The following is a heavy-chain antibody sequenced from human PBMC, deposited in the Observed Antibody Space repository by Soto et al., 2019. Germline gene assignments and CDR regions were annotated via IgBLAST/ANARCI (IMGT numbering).Heavy chain of an antibody. CDR1: VFTFSRYW. Sequence: GGSLRLSCATSVFTFSRYWMSWVRQAPGKGLEWVANIKQDGSDKYYVESVKGRFTISRDNANNSLFLQMNSLRAEDKGVYYCARENYGMDVWGQGTSVTVSS. CDR3: ARENYGMDV. V-gene: IGHV3-7*01. CDR2: IKQDGSDK. J-gene: IGHJ6*02.